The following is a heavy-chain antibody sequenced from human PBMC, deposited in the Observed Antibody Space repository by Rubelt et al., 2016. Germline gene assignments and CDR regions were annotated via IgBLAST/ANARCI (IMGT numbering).Heavy chain of an antibody. CDR3: ARDPYYDSSGYYDY. Sequence: GESGGGVVQPGRSLRLSCAASGFTFSSYAMHWVRQAPGKGLEWVAVISYDGSNKYYADSVKGRFTISRDNSKNTLYLQMNSLRAEDTAVYYCARDPYYDSSGYYDYWGQGTLVTVSS. V-gene: IGHV3-30*04. D-gene: IGHD3-22*01. J-gene: IGHJ4*02. CDR1: GFTFSSYA. CDR2: ISYDGSNK.